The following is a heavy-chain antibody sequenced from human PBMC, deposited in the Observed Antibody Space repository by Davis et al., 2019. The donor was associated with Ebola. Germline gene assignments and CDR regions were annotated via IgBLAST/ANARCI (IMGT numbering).Heavy chain of an antibody. V-gene: IGHV3-23*01. J-gene: IGHJ6*02. CDR1: GFTFSSYA. CDR2: ITSSGSST. Sequence: GESLKISCAASGFTFSSYAMRWVRQAPGKGLEWVSAITSSGSSTYYADSVKGRFTISRDNSKNTVFLQMTSLRAEDTAVYYCTTDRNGRMYNWNYALYYYGMDVWGQGTTVTVSS. D-gene: IGHD1-7*01. CDR3: TTDRNGRMYNWNYALYYYGMDV.